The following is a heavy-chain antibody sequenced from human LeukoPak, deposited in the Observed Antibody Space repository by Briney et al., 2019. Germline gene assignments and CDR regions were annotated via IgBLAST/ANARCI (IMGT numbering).Heavy chain of an antibody. V-gene: IGHV1-46*01. J-gene: IGHJ4*02. CDR3: ARDNGGCSSTSCCGGGGGDY. CDR1: GYTFTSYY. D-gene: IGHD2-2*01. CDR2: INPSGGST. Sequence: ASVKVSFKASGYTFTSYYMHWVRQAPGQGLEWMGIINPSGGSTSYAQKFQGRVTMTRDTSTSTVYMELSSLRSEDTAVYYCARDNGGCSSTSCCGGGGGDYWGQGTLVTVSS.